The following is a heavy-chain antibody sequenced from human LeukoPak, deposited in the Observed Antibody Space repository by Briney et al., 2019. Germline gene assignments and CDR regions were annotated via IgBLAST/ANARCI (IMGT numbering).Heavy chain of an antibody. J-gene: IGHJ5*02. CDR3: ARDVFVITMVRGVITRGYWFDP. D-gene: IGHD3-10*01. Sequence: TGGSLRLSCAASGFTFSSYGMHWVRQAPGKGLEWVAVISYDGSNKYYADSVKGRFTISRDNSKNTLYLQMNSLRAEDTAVYYCARDVFVITMVRGVITRGYWFDPWGQGTLVTVSS. V-gene: IGHV3-30*03. CDR2: ISYDGSNK. CDR1: GFTFSSYG.